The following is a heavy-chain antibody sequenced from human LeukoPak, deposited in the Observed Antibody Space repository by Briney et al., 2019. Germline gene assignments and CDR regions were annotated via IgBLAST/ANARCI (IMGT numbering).Heavy chain of an antibody. D-gene: IGHD6-19*01. Sequence: PGGSLRLSCAASGFTFSSYWMSWVRQAPGKGPEWVANIKQDGGEKYNVDSVKGRFTISRDKAKNSLYLQMNSLRAEDTAVYYCARSSKAESTRYSSGWYSGPPYYYGMDVWGQGTTVTVSS. J-gene: IGHJ6*02. CDR3: ARSSKAESTRYSSGWYSGPPYYYGMDV. CDR1: GFTFSSYW. CDR2: IKQDGGEK. V-gene: IGHV3-7*05.